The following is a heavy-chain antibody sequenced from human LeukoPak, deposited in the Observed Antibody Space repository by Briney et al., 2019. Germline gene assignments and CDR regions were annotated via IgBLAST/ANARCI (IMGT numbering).Heavy chain of an antibody. CDR3: VKALGIWELDALDM. J-gene: IGHJ3*02. Sequence: GGSLRLSCVASGFTIGDFAMHWVRQVPGKGLDWVSAISWNSGSVAYADAVRRRFTISRDNAKNTLFLQMNSVREEDTAFYFCVKALGIWELDALDMWGQGTMVTVSS. D-gene: IGHD4-23*01. CDR2: ISWNSGSV. CDR1: GFTIGDFA. V-gene: IGHV3-9*01.